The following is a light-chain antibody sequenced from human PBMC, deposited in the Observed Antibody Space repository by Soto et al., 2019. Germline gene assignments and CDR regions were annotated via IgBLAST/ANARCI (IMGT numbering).Light chain of an antibody. J-gene: IGKJ1*01. V-gene: IGKV3-20*01. Sequence: EIVLTQSPGTLSLSPGERATLSCRASQSVSSAYLVWYQQKPGQAPRLLIYGASSRDTGIPDRFSGSGSGTVFTLTISRLEPEDFGVYYCQPYGSPGTFGQGTKVEIK. CDR3: QPYGSPGT. CDR2: GAS. CDR1: QSVSSAY.